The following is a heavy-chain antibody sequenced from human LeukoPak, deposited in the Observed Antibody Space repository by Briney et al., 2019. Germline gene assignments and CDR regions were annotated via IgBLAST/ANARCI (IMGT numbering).Heavy chain of an antibody. V-gene: IGHV3-21*01. CDR3: ARALHYYGSGSSMWFDP. CDR1: GFTFSSYS. D-gene: IGHD3-10*01. J-gene: IGHJ5*02. Sequence: TGGSLRLSCAASGFTFSSYSMNWVRQAPGKGLEWVSSISSSSSYIYYADSVKGRFTISRDNAKNSLYLQMNSLRAEDTAVYYCARALHYYGSGSSMWFDPWGQGTLVTVSS. CDR2: ISSSSSYI.